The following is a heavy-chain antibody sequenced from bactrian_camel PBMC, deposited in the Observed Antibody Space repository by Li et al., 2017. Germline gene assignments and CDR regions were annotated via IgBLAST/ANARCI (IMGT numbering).Heavy chain of an antibody. CDR2: VGIGGGST. V-gene: IGHV3-3*01. Sequence: VQLVESGGGSIQAGGSLILSCAASGVTYSRYCIGWFRQDPGKEREWVAAVGIGGGSTYYADSVKGRFSISHDRAKNTVNLQMNNLQPEDTAMYYCAAECQSRPPGCSARMVSGARGPRSPSP. CDR3: AAECQSRPPGCSARMVS. D-gene: IGHD3*01. CDR1: GVTYSRYC. J-gene: IGHJ6*01.